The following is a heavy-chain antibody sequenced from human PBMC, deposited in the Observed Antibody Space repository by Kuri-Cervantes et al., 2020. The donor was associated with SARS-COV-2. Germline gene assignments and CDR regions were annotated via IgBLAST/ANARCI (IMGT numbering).Heavy chain of an antibody. D-gene: IGHD1-14*01. CDR2: ISYDGSNK. CDR1: GFTFSSYA. CDR3: ARDGNEETALGY. J-gene: IGHJ4*02. Sequence: GESLKISCAASGFTFSSYAMHWVRQAPGKGLEWVAVISYDGSNKYYADSVKGRFTISRDNSKNTLYLQMSSLRAEDTAVYYCARDGNEETALGYWGQGTLVTVSS. V-gene: IGHV3-30-3*01.